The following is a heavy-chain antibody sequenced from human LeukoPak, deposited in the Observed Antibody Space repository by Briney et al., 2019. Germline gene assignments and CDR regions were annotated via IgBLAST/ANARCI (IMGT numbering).Heavy chain of an antibody. V-gene: IGHV1-69*06. Sequence: ASVKVSCKASGGTFSSYAISWVRQAPGQGLEWMGGIIPIFGTANYAQKFQGRVTITADKSTSTAYMELSSLRSEDTAVYYCARDAGLDYYHYMDVWGKGTTVTVSS. CDR3: ARDAGLDYYHYMDV. J-gene: IGHJ6*03. CDR2: IIPIFGTA. CDR1: GGTFSSYA.